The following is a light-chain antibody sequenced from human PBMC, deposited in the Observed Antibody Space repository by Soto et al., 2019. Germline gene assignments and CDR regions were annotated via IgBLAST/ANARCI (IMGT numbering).Light chain of an antibody. J-gene: IGKJ4*01. CDR3: QHRSSWTLT. CDR1: QSVRSY. CDR2: DAS. Sequence: EIALTQSPGTLYLSPGERATLSCRASQSVRSYLAWYQQKPGQAPMLLIYDASNRATGIPARFSVSGSGTDFTLTISRLQTEDFAVYYCQHRSSWTLTFCGGTKVDIK. V-gene: IGKV3-11*01.